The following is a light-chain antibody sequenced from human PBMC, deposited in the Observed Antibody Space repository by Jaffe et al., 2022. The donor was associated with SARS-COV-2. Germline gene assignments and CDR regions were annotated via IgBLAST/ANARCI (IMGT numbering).Light chain of an antibody. V-gene: IGKV2-28*01. CDR3: MQALQTPFT. CDR2: SIS. CDR1: QSLVNSNGYSY. J-gene: IGKJ5*01. Sequence: DIVMTQSPLSLPVTPGEPASISCRSSQSLVNSNGYSYLDWYQQKPGQTPQLLMYSISNRASGVPDRFSGSGSGTDFTLKISRVEAEDVGVYYCMQALQTPFTFGQGTRLEIK.